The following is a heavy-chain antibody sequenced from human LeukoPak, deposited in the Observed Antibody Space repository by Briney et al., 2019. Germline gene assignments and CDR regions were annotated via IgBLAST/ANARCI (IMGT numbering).Heavy chain of an antibody. Sequence: ASLKVSCTASGYTFTDYYMHWVRQAPGQGLEWMGWINVNRGGTNYAQRFQGRVTMTRDTSITTAYMELSRLKSDDTAVYYCARRYCSSTSCYYFDYWGQGTLVTVSP. CDR1: GYTFTDYY. V-gene: IGHV1-2*02. J-gene: IGHJ4*02. CDR2: INVNRGGT. D-gene: IGHD2-2*01. CDR3: ARRYCSSTSCYYFDY.